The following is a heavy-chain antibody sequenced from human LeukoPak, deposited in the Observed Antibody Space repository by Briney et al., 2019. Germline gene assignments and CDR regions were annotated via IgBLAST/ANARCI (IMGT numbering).Heavy chain of an antibody. CDR3: ARHYGP. Sequence: PSGTLSLTCTVSGGSISSYYWNWIRQPPGKGLEWIGYIYNSGSTYYNPSLKSRVTISVDTSKNQFSLKLNSVTAADTAVYYCARHYGPWGQGTLVTVSS. D-gene: IGHD3-10*01. J-gene: IGHJ5*02. CDR1: GGSISSYY. V-gene: IGHV4-59*08. CDR2: IYNSGST.